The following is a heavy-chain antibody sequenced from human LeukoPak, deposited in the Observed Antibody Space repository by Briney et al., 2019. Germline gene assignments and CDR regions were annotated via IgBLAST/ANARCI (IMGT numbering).Heavy chain of an antibody. J-gene: IGHJ4*02. CDR2: ISYDGSNK. Sequence: PGASLRLSCAASGFTISDHYIDWVRQAPGKGLEWVAVISYDGSNKYYADSVKGRFTISRDNSKNTLYLQMNSLRAEDTAVYYCARDASFLGRLGELSHLDYWGQGTLVTVSP. V-gene: IGHV3-30*03. CDR1: GFTISDHY. CDR3: ARDASFLGRLGELSHLDY. D-gene: IGHD3-16*02.